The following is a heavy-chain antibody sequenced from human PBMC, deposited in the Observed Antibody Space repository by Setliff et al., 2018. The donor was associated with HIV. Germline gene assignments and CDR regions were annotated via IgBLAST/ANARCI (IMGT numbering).Heavy chain of an antibody. Sequence: PSETLSLTCTVSGDSISNYYWSWVRQPPGKGLEWIGYIYTTGSTNYNPSLKSRVTMSVDTSKNQFSLRLTSVTAADTAVYFCARQTYYYDNSGHNWFDPWGQGTLVTVSS. CDR2: IYTTGST. D-gene: IGHD3-22*01. J-gene: IGHJ5*02. CDR1: GDSISNYY. CDR3: ARQTYYYDNSGHNWFDP. V-gene: IGHV4-4*09.